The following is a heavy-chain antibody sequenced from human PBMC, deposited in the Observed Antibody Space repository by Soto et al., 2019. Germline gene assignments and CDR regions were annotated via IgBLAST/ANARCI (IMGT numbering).Heavy chain of an antibody. V-gene: IGHV4-39*01. J-gene: IGHJ4*02. CDR1: GGSISSSSYY. Sequence: QLQLQESGPGLVKPSETLSLTCTVSGGSISSSSYYWGWIRQPPGKGLEWIGSIYYSGSTYYNPSLKSRVTISVDTSKNQFSLKLSSVTAADTAVYYCARVDYDFWSGYPYYFDYWGQGTLVTVSS. D-gene: IGHD3-3*01. CDR3: ARVDYDFWSGYPYYFDY. CDR2: IYYSGST.